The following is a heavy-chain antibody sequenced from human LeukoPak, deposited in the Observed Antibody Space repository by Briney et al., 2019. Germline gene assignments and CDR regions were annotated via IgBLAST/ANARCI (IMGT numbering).Heavy chain of an antibody. V-gene: IGHV1-8*01. D-gene: IGHD2-21*02. Sequence: ASVKVSCKASGYTFTSYDINWVRQATGQGLEWMGWMNPNSGNTGYAQKFQGRVTMTRNTSISTAYMELSSLRSEDTAVYYCAGYCGGDCYADAAFDIWGQGTMVTVSS. CDR2: MNPNSGNT. J-gene: IGHJ3*02. CDR1: GYTFTSYD. CDR3: AGYCGGDCYADAAFDI.